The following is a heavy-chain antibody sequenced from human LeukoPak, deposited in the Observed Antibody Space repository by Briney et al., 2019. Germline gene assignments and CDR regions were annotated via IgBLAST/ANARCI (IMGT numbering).Heavy chain of an antibody. CDR3: ARGHYDVLAASYKWTPDY. J-gene: IGHJ4*02. CDR1: GFTFNTFN. CDR2: ITSGGDYI. D-gene: IGHD3-9*01. V-gene: IGHV3-21*01. Sequence: GGSLRLSCAASGFTFNTFNMNWVRQAPGKGLEWASSITSGGDYIYYADSVKGRFIISRDNAKNSLSLQLNSLRVEDTAVYYCARGHYDVLAASYKWTPDYWGQGTLVTVSS.